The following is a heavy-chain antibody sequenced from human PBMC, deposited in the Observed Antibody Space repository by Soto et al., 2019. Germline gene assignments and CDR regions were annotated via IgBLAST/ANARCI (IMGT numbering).Heavy chain of an antibody. V-gene: IGHV3-30-3*01. J-gene: IGHJ2*01. CDR2: ISYDGSNK. CDR1: GFTFSSYA. D-gene: IGHD5-18*01. Sequence: QVQLVESGGGVVQPGRSLRLSCAASGFTFSSYAMHWVRQAPGKGLEWVAVISYDGSNKYYADSVKGRFTISRDNSKNTLYLQVNRLRGEDTGVYYCARDPLWGTAMVLWYFDLWGRGTLVTVSS. CDR3: ARDPLWGTAMVLWYFDL.